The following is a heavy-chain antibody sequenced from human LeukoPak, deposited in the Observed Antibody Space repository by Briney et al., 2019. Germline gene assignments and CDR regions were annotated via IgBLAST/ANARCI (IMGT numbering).Heavy chain of an antibody. D-gene: IGHD3-16*02. Sequence: GSLRLSCAASGLTFTFSTSGIHWVRQAPGRGLEWVAFIQYDGSEKYYADSVKGRCTTSRDNSKNTVYLQMNSLTGEDAAIYYCAREGGTIEIGEFDYWGQGTLVTVSS. V-gene: IGHV3-30*02. J-gene: IGHJ4*02. CDR2: IQYDGSEK. CDR3: AREGGTIEIGEFDY. CDR1: GLTFTFSTSG.